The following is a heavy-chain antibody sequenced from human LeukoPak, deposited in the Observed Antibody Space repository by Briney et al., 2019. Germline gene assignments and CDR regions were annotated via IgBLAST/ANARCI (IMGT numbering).Heavy chain of an antibody. D-gene: IGHD3-22*01. CDR3: ARALRMIVGPTRTSYYFDY. Sequence: ASVKVSCKASGYTFTSYDINWVRQATGQGLEWMGWMNPNSGNTGYAQKFQGRVTMTRNTSISTAYMELSSLRSEDTAVDYCARALRMIVGPTRTSYYFDYWGQGTLVTVSS. CDR1: GYTFTSYD. J-gene: IGHJ4*02. V-gene: IGHV1-8*01. CDR2: MNPNSGNT.